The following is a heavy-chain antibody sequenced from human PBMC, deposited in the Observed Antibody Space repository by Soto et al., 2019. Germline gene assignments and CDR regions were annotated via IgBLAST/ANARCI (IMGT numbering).Heavy chain of an antibody. CDR3: AKVPFIVVVPAATDAFDI. D-gene: IGHD2-2*01. CDR2: IWYDGSNK. Sequence: PGGSLRLSCAASGFTFSSYGMHWVRQAPGKGLEWVAVIWYDGSNKYYADSVKGRFTISRDNSKNTLYLQMNSLRAEDTAVYYCAKVPFIVVVPAATDAFDIWGQGTMVTVSS. V-gene: IGHV3-33*06. CDR1: GFTFSSYG. J-gene: IGHJ3*02.